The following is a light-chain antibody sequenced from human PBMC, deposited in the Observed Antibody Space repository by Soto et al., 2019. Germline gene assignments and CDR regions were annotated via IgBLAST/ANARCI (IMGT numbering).Light chain of an antibody. CDR2: GAS. Sequence: EIVMTQSPATLSVSPGERATLSCRASQSVSSNLAWYQQKPGQAPRLLIYGASTRATGIPARFSGSGSGTEFTLTISSLQSEDFAVYYCQQYGSSGTFGQGTKVYI. V-gene: IGKV3-15*01. CDR3: QQYGSSGT. J-gene: IGKJ1*01. CDR1: QSVSSN.